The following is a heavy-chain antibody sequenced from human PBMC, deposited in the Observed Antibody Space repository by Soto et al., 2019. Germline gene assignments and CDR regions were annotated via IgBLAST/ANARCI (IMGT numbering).Heavy chain of an antibody. CDR2: IRQDGSEK. Sequence: EVQLVESGGDLVQPGGSLRLSCAASGFSFSSYWMTWVRQAPGKRLEYVAIIRQDGSEKKYVDSVMGRFTISRDNAQTSSYLQMNRLRDKDTAVYYCMTTTRDRPFDYWGQGTLVTVSS. CDR1: GFSFSSYW. V-gene: IGHV3-7*03. CDR3: MTTTRDRPFDY. D-gene: IGHD1-1*01. J-gene: IGHJ4*02.